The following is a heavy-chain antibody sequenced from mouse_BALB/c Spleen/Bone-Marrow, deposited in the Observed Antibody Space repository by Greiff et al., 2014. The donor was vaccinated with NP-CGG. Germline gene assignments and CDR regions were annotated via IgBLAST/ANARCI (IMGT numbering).Heavy chain of an antibody. CDR3: ARDPIYYDYDWYFDV. CDR2: IWAGGST. J-gene: IGHJ1*01. V-gene: IGHV2-9*02. D-gene: IGHD2-4*01. Sequence: VQLQESGPGLVAPSQSLSITCTASGFSLTSYGVHWVRQPPGKGLEWLGVIWAGGSTNYNSALMSRLSISKDNSKSQVFLKMNSLQTDDTAMYYCARDPIYYDYDWYFDVWGAGTTVTVSS. CDR1: GFSLTSYG.